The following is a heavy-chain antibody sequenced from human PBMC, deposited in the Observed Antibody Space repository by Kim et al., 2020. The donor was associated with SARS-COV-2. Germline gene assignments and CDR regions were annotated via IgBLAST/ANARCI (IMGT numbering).Heavy chain of an antibody. D-gene: IGHD5-18*01. CDR3: VGEGRYSYGPRFDY. V-gene: IGHV4-61*01. CDR1: GDSVSRPSFY. J-gene: IGHJ4*01. CDR2: IYYSGST. Sequence: SETLSLTCTVSGDSVSRPSFYWSWIRQPPGKGLEWIGFIYYSGSTNYNPSLKSRVTISVDTSKNQFSLKLSSVTAAATAVYYCVGEGRYSYGPRFDYWG.